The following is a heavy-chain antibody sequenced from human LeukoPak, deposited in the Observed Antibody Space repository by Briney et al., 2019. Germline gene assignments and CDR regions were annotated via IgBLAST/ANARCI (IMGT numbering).Heavy chain of an antibody. V-gene: IGHV3-23*01. CDR1: GFTFGDVV. CDR3: ARRTGGTKDY. D-gene: IGHD7-27*01. Sequence: PGGSLRLSCVASGFTFGDVVMSWVRQAPGKGLEWVSAISYNGASTDYADSVKGRFAISRDNSENTLYLQMNSLRAEDTAVYYCARRTGGTKDYWGQGTQVTVSS. CDR2: ISYNGAST. J-gene: IGHJ4*02.